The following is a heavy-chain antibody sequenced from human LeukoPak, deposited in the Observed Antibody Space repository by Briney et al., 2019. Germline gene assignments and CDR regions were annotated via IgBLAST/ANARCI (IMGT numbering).Heavy chain of an antibody. CDR3: ATAALYSSGWYYFDY. J-gene: IGHJ4*02. CDR1: GFTFSDNY. CDR2: ISSSGSTI. Sequence: GGSLRLSCAASGFTFSDNYMSWIRQAPGKGLEWVSYISSSGSTIYYADSVKGRFTISRDNAKSSLYLQMNSLRAEDTAVYYCATAALYSSGWYYFDYWGQGTLVTVSS. D-gene: IGHD6-19*01. V-gene: IGHV3-11*01.